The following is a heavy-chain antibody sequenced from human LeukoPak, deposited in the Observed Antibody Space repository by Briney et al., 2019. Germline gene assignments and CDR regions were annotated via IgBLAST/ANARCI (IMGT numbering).Heavy chain of an antibody. D-gene: IGHD3-22*01. CDR2: INSDGINT. J-gene: IGHJ4*02. CDR3: ARDVAPGNYDSIYYFDN. V-gene: IGHV3-74*01. CDR1: GFTFSSYW. Sequence: PGGSLRLSCAASGFTFSSYWMHWVRQAPGKGLVWVSRINSDGINTSYADSVKGRFTISRDNSKNSLYLQMNSLRPEDTALYYCARDVAPGNYDSIYYFDNWGQGTLVTVSS.